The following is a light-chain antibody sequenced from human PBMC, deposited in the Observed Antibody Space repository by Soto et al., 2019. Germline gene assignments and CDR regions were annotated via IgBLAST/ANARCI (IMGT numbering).Light chain of an antibody. V-gene: IGKV1-17*01. CDR3: LQHSTYPLT. Sequence: DIQMTQFPSSLSASVGDRVTITCRASQGIRSDLGWYQQKPGKAPKRLIYAASSLQRGVPSRFSGSGSGTEFTLAISSLQPEDSATFYCLQHSTYPLTFGQGTKVEIK. CDR1: QGIRSD. J-gene: IGKJ1*01. CDR2: AAS.